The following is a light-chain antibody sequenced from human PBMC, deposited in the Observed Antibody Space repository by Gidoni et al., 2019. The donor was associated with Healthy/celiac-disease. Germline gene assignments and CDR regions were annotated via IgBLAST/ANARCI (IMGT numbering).Light chain of an antibody. J-gene: IGKJ2*01. V-gene: IGKV3-20*01. Sequence: EILSTQSPGTLSLSPGERATLSCRASQSVSSSYLAWYQQKPGQAPRLLIHGASSRATGIPDRFSGSGSGTDFTLTISRLEPEDFAVYYCQQYGSSPYTFGQETKLEIK. CDR2: GAS. CDR1: QSVSSSY. CDR3: QQYGSSPYT.